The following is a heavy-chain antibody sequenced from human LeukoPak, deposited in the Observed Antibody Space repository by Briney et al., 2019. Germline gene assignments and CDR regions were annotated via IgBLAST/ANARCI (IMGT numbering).Heavy chain of an antibody. CDR3: ARSHYYDSSGQFYYYYGMDV. CDR1: GFTFSSYW. V-gene: IGHV3-74*01. Sequence: GGSLRLSCAASGFTFSSYWMHWGRQAPGKGLVWVSRINSDGSSIRYADSVKGRFTISRDNAKKTLYLQMNSLRAEDTAVYHCARSHYYDSSGQFYYYYGMDVWGQGTTVTVSS. CDR2: INSDGSSI. D-gene: IGHD3-22*01. J-gene: IGHJ6*02.